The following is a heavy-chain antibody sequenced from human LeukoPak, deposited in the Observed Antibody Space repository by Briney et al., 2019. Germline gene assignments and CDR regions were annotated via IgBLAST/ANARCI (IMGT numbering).Heavy chain of an antibody. V-gene: IGHV4-59*01. D-gene: IGHD3-22*01. J-gene: IGHJ4*02. CDR3: ARLPYYYDSSGYYYFDY. CDR1: GGSISSYY. Sequence: SETLSLTCTVSGGSISSYYWSWIRQPPGKGLEWIGYIYYSGSTNYNPSLRSRVTISVDTSKNQFSLKLSSVTAADPDVYYCARLPYYYDSSGYYYFDYWGQGTLVTVSS. CDR2: IYYSGST.